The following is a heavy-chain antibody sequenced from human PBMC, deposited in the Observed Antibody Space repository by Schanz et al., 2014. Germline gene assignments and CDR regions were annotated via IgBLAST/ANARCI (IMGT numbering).Heavy chain of an antibody. CDR1: GGSISSGGYS. J-gene: IGHJ4*02. V-gene: IGHV4-30-4*07. CDR3: ALREKPYGPFAS. D-gene: IGHD3-10*01. CDR2: IYYSGNT. Sequence: QVQLQESGPGLVKPSQTLSLTCAVSGGSISSGGYSWNWIRQSPGKGLEWIGYIYYSGNTYYNPSLKSRVTISVDTSKNQFSLNLSSATAADTAVYYCALREKPYGPFASWGQGALVTVSS.